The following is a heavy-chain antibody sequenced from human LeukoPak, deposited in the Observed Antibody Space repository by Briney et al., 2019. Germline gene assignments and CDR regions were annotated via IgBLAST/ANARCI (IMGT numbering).Heavy chain of an antibody. CDR2: IYYSGST. CDR3: ATARLNEPDY. CDR1: GGSISSSTYY. Sequence: PSETLSLTCTVSGGSISSSTYYWGWIRQPPGKGLEWIGSIYYSGSTYYNPSLKSRVTISVDTSKNQFSLKLSSVTAADTAVYYCATARLNEPDYWGQGTLVTVSS. D-gene: IGHD1-14*01. V-gene: IGHV4-39*01. J-gene: IGHJ4*02.